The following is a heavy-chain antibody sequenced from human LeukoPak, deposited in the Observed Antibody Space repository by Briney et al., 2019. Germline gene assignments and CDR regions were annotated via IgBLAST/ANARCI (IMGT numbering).Heavy chain of an antibody. Sequence: ASVKVSCKASGYTFTSCDINWVRQATGQGLEWMGWMNPNSGNTGYAQKFQGRVTMTRNTSISTAYMELSSLRSEDTAVYYCARDGTSGGYGDSEDWFDPWGQGTLVTVSS. CDR1: GYTFTSCD. CDR3: ARDGTSGGYGDSEDWFDP. D-gene: IGHD4-17*01. CDR2: MNPNSGNT. V-gene: IGHV1-8*01. J-gene: IGHJ5*02.